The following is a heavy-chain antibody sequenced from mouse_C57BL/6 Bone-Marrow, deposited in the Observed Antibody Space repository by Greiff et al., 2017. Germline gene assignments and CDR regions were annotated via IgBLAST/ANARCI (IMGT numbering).Heavy chain of an antibody. Sequence: EVQLQESGPGLVKPSQSLSLTCSVTGYSITSGYYWNWIRQFPGNKLEWMGYISYDGSNNYNPSLKNRISITRDTSKNQFFLKLNSVTTEDTATYYCAREWLLSYWYCDVWGTGTTVTVSS. CDR3: AREWLLSYWYCDV. CDR2: ISYDGSN. CDR1: GYSITSGYY. V-gene: IGHV3-6*01. J-gene: IGHJ1*03. D-gene: IGHD2-3*01.